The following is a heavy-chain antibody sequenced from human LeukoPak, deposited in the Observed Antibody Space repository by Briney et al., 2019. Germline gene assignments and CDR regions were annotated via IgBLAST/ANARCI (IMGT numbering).Heavy chain of an antibody. CDR2: ISSSGSTI. CDR3: ARTMVRGVQLTEY. Sequence: GGSLRLSCAASGFTFSDYYMSWICQAPGKGLEWVSYISSSGSTIYYADSVKGRFTISRDNAKNSLYLQMNSLRAEDTAVYYCARTMVRGVQLTEYWGQGTLVTVSS. CDR1: GFTFSDYY. D-gene: IGHD3-10*01. V-gene: IGHV3-11*01. J-gene: IGHJ4*02.